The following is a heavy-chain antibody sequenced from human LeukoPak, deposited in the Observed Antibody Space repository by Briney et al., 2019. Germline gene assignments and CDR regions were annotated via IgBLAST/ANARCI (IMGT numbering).Heavy chain of an antibody. Sequence: SETLSLTCAVPGYSISSGYYWGWIRQPPGKGLEWIGSIYHSGSTYYNPSLKSRVTISVDTSKNQFSLKLSSVTAADTAVYYCARQGGNWGNYYMDVWGKGTTVTVSS. CDR3: ARQGGNWGNYYMDV. CDR2: IYHSGST. CDR1: GYSISSGYY. V-gene: IGHV4-38-2*01. D-gene: IGHD4-23*01. J-gene: IGHJ6*03.